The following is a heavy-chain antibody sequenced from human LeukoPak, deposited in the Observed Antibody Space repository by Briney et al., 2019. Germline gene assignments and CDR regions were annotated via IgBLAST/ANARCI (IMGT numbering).Heavy chain of an antibody. Sequence: ASVKVSCKASGYTFTDYYIHRVRQAPGQGLEWMGWINPNSGGTNYAQKFQGRVTMTRDTSISTAYMELSRLRSDDTAVYYCARDRNLNWFDPWGQGTLVTVSS. CDR3: ARDRNLNWFDP. CDR2: INPNSGGT. CDR1: GYTFTDYY. J-gene: IGHJ5*02. V-gene: IGHV1-2*02.